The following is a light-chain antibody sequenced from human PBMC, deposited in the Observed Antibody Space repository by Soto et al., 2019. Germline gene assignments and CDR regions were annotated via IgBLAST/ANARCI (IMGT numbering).Light chain of an antibody. CDR2: ETS. V-gene: IGKV3-20*01. Sequence: EIVLTQSPGTLSLSPGERATLSCRASQSVRASHLAWYQQKPGQAPSLLIYETSSRATGIPDRFRGSGSGTEFALTITRVEPEDVAMYFCQQYGSSPGTFGQGTKVEI. CDR3: QQYGSSPGT. J-gene: IGKJ1*01. CDR1: QSVRASH.